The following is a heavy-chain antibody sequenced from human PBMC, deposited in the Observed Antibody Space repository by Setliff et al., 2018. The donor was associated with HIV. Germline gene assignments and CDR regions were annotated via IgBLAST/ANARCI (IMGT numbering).Heavy chain of an antibody. D-gene: IGHD4-17*01. J-gene: IGHJ4*02. CDR1: GFTFGDYA. Sequence: GGSLRLSCTTSGFTFGDYAMNWFRQAPGKGLEWVGFIRTNSYGGTTEYAASVKGRFTISRDDSKSIVYVQMNSLKTEDTAVYYCVSPQYGNSAYWGQGTLVTVSS. V-gene: IGHV3-49*03. CDR2: IRTNSYGGTT. CDR3: VSPQYGNSAY.